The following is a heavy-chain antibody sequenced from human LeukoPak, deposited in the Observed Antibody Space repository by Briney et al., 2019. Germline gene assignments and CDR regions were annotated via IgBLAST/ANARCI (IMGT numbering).Heavy chain of an antibody. CDR1: GFTFSSYW. V-gene: IGHV3-7*03. CDR2: IKQDGSEK. D-gene: IGHD3-22*01. J-gene: IGHJ3*02. Sequence: GGSLRLSCAASGFTFSSYWMSWVRQAPGKGLEWVANIKQDGSEKYYVDSVKGRFTISRDNAKKSLYLQMNSLRAEDTAVYYCARDYYDSSGPGGSDAFDIWGQGTMVTVSS. CDR3: ARDYYDSSGPGGSDAFDI.